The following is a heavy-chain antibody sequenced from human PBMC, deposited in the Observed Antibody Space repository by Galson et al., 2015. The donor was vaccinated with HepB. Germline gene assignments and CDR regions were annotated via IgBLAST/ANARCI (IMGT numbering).Heavy chain of an antibody. Sequence: SLRLSCAASGFTFTNYGMSWVRQAPGKGLEWVSSISGSGGNTNYADSAKGRFTVSRDDSKNTVFLQMNSLTVEDTAVYYCAKGDYSDGQYLGRYWGQGTLVTVSS. CDR1: GFTFTNYG. D-gene: IGHD3-22*01. CDR3: AKGDYSDGQYLGRY. V-gene: IGHV3-23*01. J-gene: IGHJ4*02. CDR2: ISGSGGNT.